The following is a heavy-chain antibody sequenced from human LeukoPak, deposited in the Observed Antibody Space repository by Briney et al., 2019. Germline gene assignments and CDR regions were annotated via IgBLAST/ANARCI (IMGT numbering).Heavy chain of an antibody. J-gene: IGHJ4*02. CDR1: GYTFTSYA. CDR2: INTNTGNP. D-gene: IGHD3-22*01. V-gene: IGHV7-4-1*02. Sequence: GASVKVSCKVSGYTFTSYAMNWVRQAPGQGLEWMGWINTNTGNPTYAQGFTGRFVFSLDTSVSTAYLQISSLKAEDTAVYYCARVHYDSSGYYSNYFDYWGQGTLVTVSS. CDR3: ARVHYDSSGYYSNYFDY.